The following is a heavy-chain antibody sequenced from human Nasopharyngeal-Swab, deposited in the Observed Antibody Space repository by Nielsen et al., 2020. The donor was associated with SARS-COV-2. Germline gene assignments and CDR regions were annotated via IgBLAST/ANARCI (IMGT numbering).Heavy chain of an antibody. D-gene: IGHD4-23*01. CDR2: MHSTGRT. CDR1: RGTISTYY. V-gene: IGHV4-59*01. Sequence: SEPLSLTCTVSRGTISTYYWSWIRQSPGKGLEWIGYMHSTGRTKYNPSLKSRVTISADMASNHLYLRFTSVTAADTAVYYCTRDSGMATVVTPEGFDVWGQGTLVTVSS. J-gene: IGHJ4*02. CDR3: TRDSGMATVVTPEGFDV.